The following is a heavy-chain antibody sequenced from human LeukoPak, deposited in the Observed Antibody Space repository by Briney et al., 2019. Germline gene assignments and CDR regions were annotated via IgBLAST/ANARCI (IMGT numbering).Heavy chain of an antibody. Sequence: GGSLRLSCAASGFTFSSYSMNWVRQAPGEGLEWVSYISSSSSTIYYADSVKGRFTISRDNAKNSLYLQMNSLRAEDTAVYYCARAPRYDLPDYWGQGTLVTVSS. CDR3: ARAPRYDLPDY. V-gene: IGHV3-48*01. J-gene: IGHJ4*02. CDR2: ISSSSSTI. D-gene: IGHD2-15*01. CDR1: GFTFSSYS.